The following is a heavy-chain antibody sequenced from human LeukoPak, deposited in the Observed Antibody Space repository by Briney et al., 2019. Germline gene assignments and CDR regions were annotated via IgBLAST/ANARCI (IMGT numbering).Heavy chain of an antibody. V-gene: IGHV3-23*01. CDR3: AKASELVWFRVYFDY. J-gene: IGHJ4*02. D-gene: IGHD3-10*01. CDR1: GFTFSSYA. Sequence: PGGSLRLSCAASGFTFSSYAMSWVRQAPGKGLEWVSAISGSGGSTYYADSVKGRFTISRDNSKNTLYLQMNRLRAEDTAVYYCAKASELVWFRVYFDYWGQGTLVTVSS. CDR2: ISGSGGST.